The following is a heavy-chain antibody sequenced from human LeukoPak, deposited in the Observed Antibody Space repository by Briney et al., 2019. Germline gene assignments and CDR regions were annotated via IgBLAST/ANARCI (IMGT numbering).Heavy chain of an antibody. CDR2: MFWNDDN. Sequence: SGPTLVKPTQTLTLTCTFSGFSLSTSGVGVGWIRQPPGKALERLAIMFWNDDNHYSPSLKSRLTITKDTSRNQVVLTMTNMDPVDTATYYCAHKQGTSWFDYWGQGTLVTVSS. CDR1: GFSLSTSGVG. J-gene: IGHJ4*02. V-gene: IGHV2-5*01. CDR3: AHKQGTSWFDY. D-gene: IGHD2-2*01.